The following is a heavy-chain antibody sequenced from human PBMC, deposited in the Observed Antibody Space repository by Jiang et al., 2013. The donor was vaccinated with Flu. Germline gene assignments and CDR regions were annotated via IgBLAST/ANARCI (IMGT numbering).Heavy chain of an antibody. CDR2: GNT. D-gene: IGHD4-23*01. Sequence: GNTNYAQMLQGRVTMTTDTSTSTAYMELRSLRSDDTAVYYCARRPQIKRYGGNSVSDYWGQGTLVTVSS. V-gene: IGHV1-18*01. CDR3: ARRPQIKRYGGNSVSDY. J-gene: IGHJ4*02.